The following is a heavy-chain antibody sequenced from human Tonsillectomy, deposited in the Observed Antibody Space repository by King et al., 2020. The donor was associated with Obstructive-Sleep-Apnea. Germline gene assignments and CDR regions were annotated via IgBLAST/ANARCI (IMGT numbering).Heavy chain of an antibody. Sequence: VQLQESGPGLVKPSETLSLTCTVSGGSITNYYWSWIRQPPGKGLEWIGYIYFRGSTNYNPSLKSRVTISVATSKKQFSLKLTSVTAADTALYYCARVGYSYGHEYYFDYWGQGTLVTVSS. D-gene: IGHD5-18*01. CDR1: GGSITNYY. J-gene: IGHJ4*02. CDR2: IYFRGST. CDR3: ARVGYSYGHEYYFDY. V-gene: IGHV4-59*01.